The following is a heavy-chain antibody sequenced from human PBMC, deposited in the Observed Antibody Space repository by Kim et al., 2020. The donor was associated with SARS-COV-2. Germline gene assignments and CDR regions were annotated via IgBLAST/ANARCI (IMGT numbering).Heavy chain of an antibody. V-gene: IGHV1-18*01. J-gene: IGHJ6*02. CDR2: ISAYNGNT. D-gene: IGHD3-16*01. CDR3: ARGGNGPLNYYYYYGMDV. Sequence: ASVKVSCKASGYTFTSYGISWVRQAPGQGLEWMGWISAYNGNTNYAQKLQGRVTMTTDTSTSTAYMELRSLRSDDTAVYYCARGGNGPLNYYYYYGMDVWGQGTTVTVSS. CDR1: GYTFTSYG.